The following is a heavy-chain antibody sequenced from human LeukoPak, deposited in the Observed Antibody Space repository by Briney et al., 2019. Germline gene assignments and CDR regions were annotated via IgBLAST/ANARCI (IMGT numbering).Heavy chain of an antibody. V-gene: IGHV3-33*01. J-gene: IGHJ4*02. CDR3: ARDSFAITIFGVVLDY. D-gene: IGHD3-3*01. CDR1: GFTFSSYG. CDR2: IWCDGSNK. Sequence: GGSLRLSCAASGFTFSSYGMHWVRQAPGKGLEWVAVIWCDGSNKYYADSVKGRFTISRDNSKNTLYLQMNSLRAEDTAVYYCARDSFAITIFGVVLDYWGQGTLVTVSS.